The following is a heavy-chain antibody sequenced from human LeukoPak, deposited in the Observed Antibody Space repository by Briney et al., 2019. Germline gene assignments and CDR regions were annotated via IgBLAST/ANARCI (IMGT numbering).Heavy chain of an antibody. CDR2: IKQDGSEK. CDR3: VRGSLASGVVVYYYYYLDV. V-gene: IGHV3-7*01. J-gene: IGHJ6*03. Sequence: GGSLRLSCAASGFTFSSHWMSWVRQAPGKGLEWVANIKQDGSEKYYVDSVKGRFTISRDNAKNSLYLQMTSLRAEDTAVYYCVRGSLASGVVVYYYYYLDVWGKGTTVTVSS. D-gene: IGHD3-3*01. CDR1: GFTFSSHW.